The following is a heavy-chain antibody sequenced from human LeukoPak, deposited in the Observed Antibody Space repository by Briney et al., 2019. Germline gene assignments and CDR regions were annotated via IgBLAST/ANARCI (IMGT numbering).Heavy chain of an antibody. D-gene: IGHD3-9*01. CDR3: ARDRLHYDSLTGYPAD. CDR1: GFTVSSNY. J-gene: IGHJ4*02. V-gene: IGHV3-66*01. Sequence: GGSLRLSCADSGFTVSSNYMRWVRQAPGKGLEWVSVIYSGGSTHYADSVKGRFTISRDNSKNTLYLQMSSLRAEDTAVYYCARDRLHYDSLTGYPADWGQGTLVTVSS. CDR2: IYSGGST.